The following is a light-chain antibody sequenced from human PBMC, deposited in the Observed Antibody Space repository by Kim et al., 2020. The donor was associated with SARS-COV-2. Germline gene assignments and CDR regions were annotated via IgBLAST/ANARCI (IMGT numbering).Light chain of an antibody. V-gene: IGKV3-15*01. CDR1: EGVSSD. J-gene: IGKJ4*01. CDR2: GES. CDR3: QQYNDWPLT. Sequence: VPPGERASLASGACEGVSSDLAWVQQKPGQAPGLLNYGESTGATGIPARFSGSGSGTDFILTISSLQSDDFAVYYCQQYNDWPLTFGGGTKVDIK.